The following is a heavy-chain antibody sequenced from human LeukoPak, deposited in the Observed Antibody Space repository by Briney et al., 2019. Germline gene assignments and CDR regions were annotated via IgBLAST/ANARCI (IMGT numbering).Heavy chain of an antibody. CDR3: AKDKQWLNYFDY. J-gene: IGHJ4*02. V-gene: IGHV3-23*01. CDR2: ISGSGGST. D-gene: IGHD6-19*01. CDR1: GFTFSSYA. Sequence: GGSLRLSCAGSGFTFSSYAMSWVRQAPGKGLKWVSAISGSGGSTYYAVSVKGRFTISRDNSKNTLYLQMNSLRAEDTAVYYCAKDKQWLNYFDYWGQGTLVTVSS.